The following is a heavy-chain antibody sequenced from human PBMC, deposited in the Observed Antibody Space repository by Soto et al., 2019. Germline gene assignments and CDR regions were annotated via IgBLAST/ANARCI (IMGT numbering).Heavy chain of an antibody. Sequence: EVQLVESGGGLVQPRGSLRLSCAASGFTFNSFWMSWVRQAPVKGLEWVGNIKQDGSEKNYVDSVKGRFTISRDNAKNSLYLQMNSLRAEDTAVYYCARIASAGRGWDVWGQGTTVVVSS. D-gene: IGHD6-13*01. CDR3: ARIASAGRGWDV. J-gene: IGHJ6*02. V-gene: IGHV3-7*01. CDR2: IKQDGSEK. CDR1: GFTFNSFW.